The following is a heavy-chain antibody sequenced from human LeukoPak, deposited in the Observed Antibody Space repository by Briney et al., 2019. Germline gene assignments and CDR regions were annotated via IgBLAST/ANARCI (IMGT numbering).Heavy chain of an antibody. Sequence: PSETLSLTCAVYGGSFSGYYWSWIRQPPGKGLEWIGEINHSGSTNYNPSLKSRVTISVDTSKNQFSLKLSSVTAADTAVYYCARVRPIVATIRDYYYGMDVWGQGTTVTVSS. D-gene: IGHD5-12*01. CDR1: GGSFSGYY. J-gene: IGHJ6*02. CDR3: ARVRPIVATIRDYYYGMDV. V-gene: IGHV4-34*01. CDR2: INHSGST.